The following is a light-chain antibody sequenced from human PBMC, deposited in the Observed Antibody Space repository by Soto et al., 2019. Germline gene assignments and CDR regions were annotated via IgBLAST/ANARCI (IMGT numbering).Light chain of an antibody. Sequence: DIQMAQSPSTLSASVGDRVIITCRASQFINNWLAWYQQQPGKAPKLLIYEASSLQSGVPSRFSGSRSGTEFTLTIDSLQPDDFATYYCQQYNSFSWTLGQGTKVDIK. V-gene: IGKV1-5*01. J-gene: IGKJ1*01. CDR2: EAS. CDR1: QFINNW. CDR3: QQYNSFSWT.